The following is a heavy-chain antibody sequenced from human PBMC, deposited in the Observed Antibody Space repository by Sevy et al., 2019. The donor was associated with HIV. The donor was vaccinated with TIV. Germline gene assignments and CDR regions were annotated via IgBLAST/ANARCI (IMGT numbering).Heavy chain of an antibody. V-gene: IGHV3-11*01. CDR3: ARFSSSWYPSGYYHGMDV. D-gene: IGHD6-13*01. Sequence: GGSLRLSCAASGFTFSDYYMSWIRQAPGKGLEWVSYISSSGSTIYYADSVKGRFTISRDNAKNSLYLQMNSLRAEDTAVYYCARFSSSWYPSGYYHGMDVWGQGTTVTVSS. CDR2: ISSSGSTI. CDR1: GFTFSDYY. J-gene: IGHJ6*02.